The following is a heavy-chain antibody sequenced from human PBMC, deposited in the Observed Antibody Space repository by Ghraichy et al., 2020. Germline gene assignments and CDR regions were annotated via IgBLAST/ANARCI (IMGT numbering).Heavy chain of an antibody. CDR1: GFTFGDYA. CDR2: IRSKAYGGTT. D-gene: IGHD3-10*01. CDR3: TRDWSGTLLLGRDY. J-gene: IGHJ4*02. V-gene: IGHV3-49*04. Sequence: GGSLRLSCTASGFTFGDYAMSWVRQAPGKGLEWVGFIRSKAYGGTTEYAASVKGRFTISRDDSKSIAYLQMNSLKTEDTAVYYCTRDWSGTLLLGRDYWGQGTLVTVSS.